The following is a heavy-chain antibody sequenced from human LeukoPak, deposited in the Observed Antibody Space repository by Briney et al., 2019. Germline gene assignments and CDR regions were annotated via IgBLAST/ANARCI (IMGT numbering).Heavy chain of an antibody. CDR3: ARIRWWGYFDY. CDR1: GGSFSGYY. V-gene: IGHV4-59*01. D-gene: IGHD4-23*01. J-gene: IGHJ4*02. Sequence: SETLSLTCAVYGGSFSGYYWSWIRQPPGKGLEWIGYIYYSGSTNYNPSLKSRVTISVDTSKNQFSLKLSSVTAADTAVYYCARIRWWGYFDYWGQGTLVTVSS. CDR2: IYYSGST.